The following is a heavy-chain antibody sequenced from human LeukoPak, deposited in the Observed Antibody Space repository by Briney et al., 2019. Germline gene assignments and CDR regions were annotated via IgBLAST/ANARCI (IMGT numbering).Heavy chain of an antibody. J-gene: IGHJ4*02. V-gene: IGHV4-59*08. CDR2: IYHSGST. CDR3: ARRMGDIVVVPAAPNYFDY. Sequence: PSETLSLTCSVSGGSISSYYWSWIRQPPGKGLEWIGSIYHSGSTYYNPSLKSRVTISVDTSKNQFSLKLSSVTAADTAVYYCARRMGDIVVVPAAPNYFDYWGQGTLVTVSS. CDR1: GGSISSYY. D-gene: IGHD2-2*01.